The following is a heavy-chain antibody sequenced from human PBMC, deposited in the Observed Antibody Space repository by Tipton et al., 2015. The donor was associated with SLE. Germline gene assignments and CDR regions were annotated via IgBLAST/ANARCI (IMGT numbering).Heavy chain of an antibody. J-gene: IGHJ6*03. CDR1: VFTFSSYG. V-gene: IGHV3-33*03. D-gene: IGHD6-6*01. CDR3: AGGLVHYYYYMDV. Sequence: SLRLSCAASVFTFSSYGMHWVRQAPGKGLEWVAVIWYNGSNKYYADSVKGRFTISRDNAKNTLYLQMNSLRAEDTAVYYCAGGLVHYYYYMDVWGQGTVVTVS. CDR2: IWYNGSNK.